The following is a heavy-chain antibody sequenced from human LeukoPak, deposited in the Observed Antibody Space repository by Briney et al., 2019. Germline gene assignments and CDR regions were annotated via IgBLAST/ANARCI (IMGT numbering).Heavy chain of an antibody. D-gene: IGHD6-19*01. J-gene: IGHJ5*02. Sequence: PSETLSLTCTVSGGSISSSSYYWGWIRQPPGKGLEWIGSIYYSGSTYYNPSLKSRVTISVDTSKNQFSLKLSSVTAADTAVYYCARIQRQWLVLGWFDPWGQGTLVTVST. CDR3: ARIQRQWLVLGWFDP. CDR1: GGSISSSSYY. V-gene: IGHV4-39*07. CDR2: IYYSGST.